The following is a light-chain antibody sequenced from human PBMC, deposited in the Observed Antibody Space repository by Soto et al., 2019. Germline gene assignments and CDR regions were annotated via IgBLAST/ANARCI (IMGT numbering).Light chain of an antibody. CDR3: QQLNSYPLS. CDR2: AGS. CDR1: QGISSY. Sequence: DIQLTQSPSFLSASVGDRVTITCRASQGISSYLACYQQKPGKAPKLLIYAGSSLQSGVPSRFSGSGSGTEFTLTISSPQPEDFATYYCQQLNSYPLSFGGGTKVEIK. V-gene: IGKV1-9*01. J-gene: IGKJ4*01.